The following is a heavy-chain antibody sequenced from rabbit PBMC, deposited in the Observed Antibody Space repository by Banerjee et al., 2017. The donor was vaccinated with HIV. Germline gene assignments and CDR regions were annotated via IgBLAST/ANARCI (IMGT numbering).Heavy chain of an antibody. D-gene: IGHD6-1*01. Sequence: QSLEESGGDLVKPGTSLTLTCKASGFDFSANFYMCWVRQAPGKGLEWIACIGVGSSGTSNYASWAKGRFTISKTSATTVTLQMTSLTAADTATYFCARGLAGYAGYDYVYALDPWGPGTLVTVS. CDR3: ARGLAGYAGYDYVYALDP. CDR2: IGVGSSGTS. V-gene: IGHV1S40*01. J-gene: IGHJ2*01. CDR1: GFDFSANFY.